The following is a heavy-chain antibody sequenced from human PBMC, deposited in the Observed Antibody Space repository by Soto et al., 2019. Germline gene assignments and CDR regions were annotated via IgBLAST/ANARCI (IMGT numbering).Heavy chain of an antibody. CDR3: AKDYYYGSSGYYFDY. CDR1: GFTFSSYV. CDR2: ISGSGGST. V-gene: IGHV3-23*01. Sequence: LRLSCAASGFTFSSYVMSWVRHAPGKGLEWVSAISGSGGSTYYADSVKGRFTISRDNSKNTLYLQMNSLRAEDTAVYYCAKDYYYGSSGYYFDYWGQGTLVTVSS. D-gene: IGHD3-22*01. J-gene: IGHJ4*02.